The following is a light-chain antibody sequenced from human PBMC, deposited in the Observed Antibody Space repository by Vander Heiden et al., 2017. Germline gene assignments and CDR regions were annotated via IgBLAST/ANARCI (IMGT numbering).Light chain of an antibody. CDR1: SSDVGLYNY. V-gene: IGLV2-14*03. J-gene: IGLJ1*01. CDR3: SSDTSITTLV. Sequence: SALTQPASMSGSPGQSITISCTGTSSDVGLYNYFYWDQHLPGTAPKVLSQYVSTRPSGVSHRFSGSKSGNTASLTISGRQTEDESHYYCSSDTSITTLVFGTGTKVTVL. CDR2: YVS.